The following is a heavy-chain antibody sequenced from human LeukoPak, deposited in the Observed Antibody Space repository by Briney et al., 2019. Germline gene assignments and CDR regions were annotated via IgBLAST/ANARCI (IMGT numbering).Heavy chain of an antibody. CDR2: VYTSGST. CDR3: ARAPGYCSTTSCEYYYYMDV. CDR1: GGSLSSYY. Sequence: SETLSLTCTVSGGSLSSYYWSWIRQPAGKGLEWIGRVYTSGSTNYNPSLKSRVTMSIDTSKNQFSLEVSSVTAADTAVYYCARAPGYCSTTSCEYYYYMDVWGKGTTVTASS. J-gene: IGHJ6*03. D-gene: IGHD2-2*01. V-gene: IGHV4-4*07.